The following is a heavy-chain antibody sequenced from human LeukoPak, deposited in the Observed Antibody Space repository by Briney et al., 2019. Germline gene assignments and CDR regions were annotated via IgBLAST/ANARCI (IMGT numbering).Heavy chain of an antibody. J-gene: IGHJ4*02. CDR2: ISYSEST. V-gene: IGHV4-59*08. CDR3: ARHPELYFFDY. CDR1: GASISSYY. D-gene: IGHD3-10*01. Sequence: SETLSLTCTVSGASISSYYWSWIRQPREKGLEWIGYISYSESTNYNPSLKSRVTISADTSKNQVSLTLSSVTAADTAVYYCARHPELYFFDYWGQGTLVTVSS.